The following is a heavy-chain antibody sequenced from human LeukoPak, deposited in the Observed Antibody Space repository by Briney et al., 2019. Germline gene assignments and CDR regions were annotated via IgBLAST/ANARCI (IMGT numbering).Heavy chain of an antibody. D-gene: IGHD5-18*01. CDR3: ASVGTAMATVDYYYGMDV. V-gene: IGHV3-23*01. CDR2: ISGSGGST. J-gene: IGHJ6*02. CDR1: GFTFSSYA. Sequence: GGSLRLSCAASGFTFSSYAMSWVRQAPGKGLEWVSAISGSGGSTYYADSVKGRFTISRDNAKNSLYLQMNSLRAEDTAVYYCASVGTAMATVDYYYGMDVWGQGTTATVSS.